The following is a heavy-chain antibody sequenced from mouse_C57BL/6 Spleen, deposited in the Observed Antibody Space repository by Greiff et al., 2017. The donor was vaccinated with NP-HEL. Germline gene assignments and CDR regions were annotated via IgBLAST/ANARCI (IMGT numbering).Heavy chain of an antibody. CDR2: IDPETGCT. Sequence: VQLQQSGAELVRPGASVTLSCKASGYTFTDYEMHWVKQTPVHGLEWIGAIDPETGCTAYNQKFKGKAILTADKSSSTAYMELRSLTSEDSAFYYCTRPYALGYLDYWGQGTTLTVSS. CDR3: TRPYALGYLDY. D-gene: IGHD6-5*01. J-gene: IGHJ2*01. V-gene: IGHV1-15*01. CDR1: GYTFTDYE.